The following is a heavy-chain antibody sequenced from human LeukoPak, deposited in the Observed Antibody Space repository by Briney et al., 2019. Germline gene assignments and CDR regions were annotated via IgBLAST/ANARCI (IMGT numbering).Heavy chain of an antibody. CDR2: SSGSGGST. V-gene: IGHV3-23*01. D-gene: IGHD3-22*01. J-gene: IGHJ4*02. Sequence: GGSLRLSCAASGFTFSSYGMSWVRQAPGKGLEWVSVSSGSGGSTYYADSVKGRFTISRDNSKNTLYLQMNSLRAEDTAVYYCAKGYYYDSSGYYPSPLIASWGQGTLVTVSS. CDR3: AKGYYYDSSGYYPSPLIAS. CDR1: GFTFSSYG.